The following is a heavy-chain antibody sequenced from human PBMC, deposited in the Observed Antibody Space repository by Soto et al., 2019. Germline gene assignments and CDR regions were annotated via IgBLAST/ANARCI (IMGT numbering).Heavy chain of an antibody. J-gene: IGHJ4*02. CDR1: GYSFTSYW. V-gene: IGHV5-51*01. D-gene: IGHD6-13*01. Sequence: GESLKISCKGSGYSFTSYWIGWVRQMPGKGLEWMGIIYPGDSDTRYSPSFQGQVTISADKSISTAYLQWSSLKASDTAMYYCARQSALIAAAGFFDYWGQGTLVTVSS. CDR2: IYPGDSDT. CDR3: ARQSALIAAAGFFDY.